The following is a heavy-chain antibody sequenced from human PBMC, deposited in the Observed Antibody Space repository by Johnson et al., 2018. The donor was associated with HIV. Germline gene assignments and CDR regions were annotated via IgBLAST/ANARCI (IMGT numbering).Heavy chain of an antibody. CDR2: VWYDGSNK. CDR1: GFTFSNYG. Sequence: QVQLVESGGGVVPPGRSLRLSCVASGFTFSNYGMHWVRQAPGKGLEWVAAVWYDGSNKYYANSVKGRFTISRDNAKNSLYLQMNSLRAEDTAVYYCARDRGLWERNGAGAFDIWGQGTMVTVSS. D-gene: IGHD1-26*01. V-gene: IGHV3-33*01. CDR3: ARDRGLWERNGAGAFDI. J-gene: IGHJ3*02.